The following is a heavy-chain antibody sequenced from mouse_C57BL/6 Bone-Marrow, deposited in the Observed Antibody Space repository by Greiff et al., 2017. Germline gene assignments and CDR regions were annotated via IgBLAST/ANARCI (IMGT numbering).Heavy chain of an antibody. CDR1: GFTFSDYY. V-gene: IGHV5-16*01. D-gene: IGHD6-2*01. CDR2: INYDGSST. J-gene: IGHJ4*01. CDR3: ARDLWGYAMDY. Sequence: EVKLVESEGGLVQPGSSMKLSCTASGFTFSDYYMAWVRQVPEKGLEWVANINYDGSSTYYLDSLKSRFIISRDNAKNILYLQMSSLKSEDTATYYCARDLWGYAMDYWGQGTSVAVSS.